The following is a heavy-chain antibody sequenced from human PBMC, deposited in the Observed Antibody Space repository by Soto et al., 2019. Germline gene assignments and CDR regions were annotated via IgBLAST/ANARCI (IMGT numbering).Heavy chain of an antibody. CDR1: GFPFSIYI. Sequence: GGSLGVCCSSSGFPFSIYIISLVRQAPGKGLEWVSSISSSSSYIYYADSVKGRFTISRDNAKNSLYLQMNSLRAEDTSVYYCARAKGNWNYDYWGQGTLVTVSS. CDR3: ARAKGNWNYDY. J-gene: IGHJ4*02. V-gene: IGHV3-21*01. CDR2: ISSSSSYI. D-gene: IGHD1-7*01.